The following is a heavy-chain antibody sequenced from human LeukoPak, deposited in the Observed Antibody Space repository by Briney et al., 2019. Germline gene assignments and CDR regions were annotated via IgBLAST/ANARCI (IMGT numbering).Heavy chain of an antibody. V-gene: IGHV3-23*01. Sequence: GGSLRLSCAASGFTFSSYAMSWVRQAPGKGLEWVSAISGSGGSTYYADSVKGRFTISRDNSKNTLYLQMNSLRAEDTAVYYCAKDETRITIFGVVISHWFDPWGQGTLVTVSS. CDR2: ISGSGGST. J-gene: IGHJ5*02. D-gene: IGHD3-3*01. CDR3: AKDETRITIFGVVISHWFDP. CDR1: GFTFSSYA.